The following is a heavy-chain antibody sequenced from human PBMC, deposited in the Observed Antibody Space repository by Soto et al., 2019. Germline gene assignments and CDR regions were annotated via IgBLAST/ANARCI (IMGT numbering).Heavy chain of an antibody. CDR3: ARAVVPAASWFDP. CDR2: ISSSSCYT. Sequence: GGSLRLSCAASGFTFSDYYMSWIRQAPGKGLEWVSYISSSSCYTNYADSVKGRFTISRDNAKNSLYLQMNSLRAEDTAVYYCARAVVPAASWFDPWGQGTLVTVSS. CDR1: GFTFSDYY. V-gene: IGHV3-11*06. D-gene: IGHD2-2*01. J-gene: IGHJ5*02.